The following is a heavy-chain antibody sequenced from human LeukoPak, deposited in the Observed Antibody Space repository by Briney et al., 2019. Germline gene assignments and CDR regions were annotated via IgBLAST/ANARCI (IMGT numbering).Heavy chain of an antibody. J-gene: IGHJ6*04. V-gene: IGHV3-43*01. D-gene: IGHD3-10*02. Sequence: PGGSLRLSCAASGFTFDDYTMHWVRQPPRKGLEWVSLITSDGGTTYYADSVKGRFTISRDNAKNSLYLQMNSLRAEDTAVYYCAELGITMIGGVWGKGTTVTISS. CDR1: GFTFDDYT. CDR2: ITSDGGTT. CDR3: AELGITMIGGV.